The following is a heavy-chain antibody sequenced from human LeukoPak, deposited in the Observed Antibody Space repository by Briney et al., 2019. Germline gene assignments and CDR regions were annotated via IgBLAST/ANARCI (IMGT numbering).Heavy chain of an antibody. D-gene: IGHD1-7*01. CDR2: MNPNSGNT. V-gene: IGHV1-8*03. CDR3: ARVDLKLELRHYYYYYMDV. Sequence: GASVKVSCKASGYTFSSYYGISWVRQAPGQGLEWVGWMNPNSGNTGYAQKFQGRVTITRNTSISTAYMELSSLRSEDTAVYYCARVDLKLELRHYYYYYMDVWGKGTTVTISS. CDR1: GYTFSSYY. J-gene: IGHJ6*03.